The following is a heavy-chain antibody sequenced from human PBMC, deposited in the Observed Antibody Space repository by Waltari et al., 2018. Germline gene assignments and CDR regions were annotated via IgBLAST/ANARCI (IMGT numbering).Heavy chain of an antibody. Sequence: QVQLVESGGGLVKPGGSLRLSCAASGFTFSDYYMRCIRPAPGKGREWVSYISSSGSTIYYADSVKGRFTISRDNAKNSLYLQMNSLRAEDTAVYYCARLDMVQGPAFDIWGQGTMVTVSS. J-gene: IGHJ3*02. D-gene: IGHD3-10*01. CDR2: ISSSGSTI. CDR3: ARLDMVQGPAFDI. CDR1: GFTFSDYY. V-gene: IGHV3-11*04.